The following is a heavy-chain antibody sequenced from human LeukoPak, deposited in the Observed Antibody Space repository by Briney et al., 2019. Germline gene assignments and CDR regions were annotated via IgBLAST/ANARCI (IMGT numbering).Heavy chain of an antibody. CDR1: GFTVSSNY. Sequence: GGSLRLSCAASGFTVSSNYMSWVRQAPGKGLEWVSVIYSGGSTYYADSVKGRFTISRDNSKNTLYLQMNSLRAEDTAVYYCATRKYSSGSIFDYWGQGTLVTVSS. CDR2: IYSGGST. CDR3: ATRKYSSGSIFDY. D-gene: IGHD6-19*01. V-gene: IGHV3-66*01. J-gene: IGHJ4*02.